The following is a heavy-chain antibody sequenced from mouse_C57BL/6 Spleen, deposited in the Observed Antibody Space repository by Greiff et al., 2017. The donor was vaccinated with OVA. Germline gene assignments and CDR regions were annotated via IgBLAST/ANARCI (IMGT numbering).Heavy chain of an antibody. CDR1: GFTFSDYY. J-gene: IGHJ1*03. D-gene: IGHD1-1*01. CDR3: ARDPFYYYGSSYWYFDV. CDR2: INYDGSST. Sequence: EVHLVESEGGLVQPGSSMKLSCTASGFTFSDYYMAWVRQVPEKGLEWVANINYDGSSTYYLDSLKSRFIISRDNAKNILYLQMSSLKSEDTATYYCARDPFYYYGSSYWYFDVWGTGTTVTVSS. V-gene: IGHV5-16*01.